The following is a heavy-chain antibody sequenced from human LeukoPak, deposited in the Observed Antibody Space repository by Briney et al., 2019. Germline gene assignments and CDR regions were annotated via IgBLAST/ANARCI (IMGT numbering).Heavy chain of an antibody. CDR3: ARGYYGSGSHCCHMDV. CDR1: VGSFSGYY. J-gene: IGHJ6*03. Sequence: SETLSLTCAVYVGSFSGYYWSWIRQPPGKGLEWIGEINHRGSTNYNSSLKSRVTISVDTSKNQFSLKLSSVTAADTAVYYCARGYYGSGSHCCHMDVWGKGTTITVS. V-gene: IGHV4-34*01. CDR2: INHRGST. D-gene: IGHD3-10*01.